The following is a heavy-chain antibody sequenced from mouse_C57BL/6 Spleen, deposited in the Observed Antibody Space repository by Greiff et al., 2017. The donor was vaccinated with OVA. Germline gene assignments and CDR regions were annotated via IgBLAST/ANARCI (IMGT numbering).Heavy chain of an antibody. CDR1: GYSFTDYN. CDR3: ARKNVSSYEYYFDY. D-gene: IGHD1-1*01. V-gene: IGHV1-39*01. CDR2: INPNYGTT. J-gene: IGHJ2*01. Sequence: VQLKQSGPELVKPGASVKISCKASGYSFTDYNMNWVKQSNGKSLEWIGVINPNYGTTSYNQKFKGKATLTVDQSSSTAYMQLNSLTSEDSAVYYCARKNVSSYEYYFDYWGQGTTLTVSS.